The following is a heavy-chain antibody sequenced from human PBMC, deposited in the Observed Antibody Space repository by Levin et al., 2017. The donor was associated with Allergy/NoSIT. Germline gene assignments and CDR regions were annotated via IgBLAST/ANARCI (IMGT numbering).Heavy chain of an antibody. CDR3: ASVMSGYYTRYYYYGMDV. Sequence: GASVKVSCKASGGTFSSYAISWVRQAPGQGLEWMGGIIPIFGTANYAQKFQGRVTITADKSTSTAYMELSSLRSEDTAVYYCASVMSGYYTRYYYYGMDVWGQGTTVTVSS. V-gene: IGHV1-69*06. CDR2: IIPIFGTA. D-gene: IGHD3-3*01. CDR1: GGTFSSYA. J-gene: IGHJ6*02.